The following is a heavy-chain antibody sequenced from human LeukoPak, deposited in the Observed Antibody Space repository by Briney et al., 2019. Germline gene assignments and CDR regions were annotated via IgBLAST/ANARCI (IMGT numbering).Heavy chain of an antibody. V-gene: IGHV4-39*01. Sequence: SETLSLTCTVSGGSISNNNYYWAWIRQPPGKGLECIGSIYYSGSPYYNPSLKSRVTISVDTSKNQFSLRLSSVTAADTAVYYCATWRTAKTGFDYWGQGALVTVSS. CDR1: GGSISNNNYY. CDR2: IYYSGSP. D-gene: IGHD1-1*01. CDR3: ATWRTAKTGFDY. J-gene: IGHJ4*02.